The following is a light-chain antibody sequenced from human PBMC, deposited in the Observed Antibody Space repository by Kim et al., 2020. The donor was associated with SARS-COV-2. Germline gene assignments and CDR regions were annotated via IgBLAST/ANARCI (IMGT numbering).Light chain of an antibody. V-gene: IGKV3-20*01. Sequence: SLSPGERATVSCRAGQSVTRVAWYQQKPGQAPRLLIYDASTRGTGIPDRFSGSGSGTDFTLTISRLEPEDFAMYYCQQYGSSPWTFGQGTKVEIK. CDR2: DAS. J-gene: IGKJ1*01. CDR3: QQYGSSPWT. CDR1: QSVTRV.